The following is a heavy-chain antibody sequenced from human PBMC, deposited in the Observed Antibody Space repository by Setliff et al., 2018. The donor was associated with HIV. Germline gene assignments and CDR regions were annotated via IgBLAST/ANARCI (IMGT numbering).Heavy chain of an antibody. V-gene: IGHV4-34*01. J-gene: IGHJ5*02. D-gene: IGHD2-2*01. CDR1: GESFSGFY. CDR2: ITHSGST. CDR3: ARGPVVVIPAPRWRWFDP. Sequence: TSETLSLTCAVYGESFSGFYWSWIRQSPGKGLEWIGEITHSGSTNYNPSLKSRVAISVDTSKNQFSLKLTSVTAADTAVYYCARGPVVVIPAPRWRWFDPWGRGTLVTVSS.